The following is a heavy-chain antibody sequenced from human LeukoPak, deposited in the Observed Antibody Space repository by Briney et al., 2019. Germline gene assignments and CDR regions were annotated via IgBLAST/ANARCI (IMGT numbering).Heavy chain of an antibody. CDR1: GFTFDDYA. D-gene: IGHD5-18*01. CDR3: AKGSGNSYGYPSDY. V-gene: IGHV3-9*01. CDR2: ISWNSGSI. J-gene: IGHJ4*02. Sequence: GGSLRLSCAASGFTFDDYAMHWVRQAPGKGLEWVSGISWNSGSIGYADSVKGRFTISRDNAKNSLYLQMNSLRAEDTALYYCAKGSGNSYGYPSDYWGQGTLVTVSS.